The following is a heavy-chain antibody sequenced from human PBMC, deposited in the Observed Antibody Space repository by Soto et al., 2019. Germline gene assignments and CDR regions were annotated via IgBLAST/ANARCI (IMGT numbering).Heavy chain of an antibody. D-gene: IGHD3-10*01. Sequence: QVQLVESGGGVVQPGRSLRLSCAASGFTFSSYGMHWVRQAPGKGLEWVAVISYDGSNKYYADSVKGRFTISRDNSKNTLYLQMHSLRAEDTAVYYCAKGSPTYYYGSGSYYSFDYWGQGTLVTVSS. V-gene: IGHV3-30*18. CDR3: AKGSPTYYYGSGSYYSFDY. CDR1: GFTFSSYG. CDR2: ISYDGSNK. J-gene: IGHJ4*02.